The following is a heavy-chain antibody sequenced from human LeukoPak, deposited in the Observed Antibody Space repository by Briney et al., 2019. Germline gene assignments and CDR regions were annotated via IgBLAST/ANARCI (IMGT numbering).Heavy chain of an antibody. Sequence: GRSLRLSCAASGFTFSSYGMHWVRQAPGKGLERVAVIWYDGSNKYYADSVKGRFTISRDNSKTTLYLQMNSLRAEDTAVYYCARDLVPRLYGMDVWGQGTPVTVSS. V-gene: IGHV3-33*01. CDR3: ARDLVPRLYGMDV. CDR2: IWYDGSNK. J-gene: IGHJ6*02. CDR1: GFTFSSYG. D-gene: IGHD2-8*02.